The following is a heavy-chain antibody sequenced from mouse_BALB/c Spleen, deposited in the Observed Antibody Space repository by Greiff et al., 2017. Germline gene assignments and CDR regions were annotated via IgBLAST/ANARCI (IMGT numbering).Heavy chain of an antibody. Sequence: QVQLKESGPELVKPGASVKMSCKASGYTFTDYVISWVKQRTGQGLEWIGEIYPGSGSTYYNEKFKGKATLTADKSSNTAYMQLSSLTSEDSAVYFCARLDYYGSSYDYWGQGTTLTVSS. CDR2: IYPGSGST. CDR1: GYTFTDYV. D-gene: IGHD1-1*01. V-gene: IGHV1-77*01. J-gene: IGHJ2*01. CDR3: ARLDYYGSSYDY.